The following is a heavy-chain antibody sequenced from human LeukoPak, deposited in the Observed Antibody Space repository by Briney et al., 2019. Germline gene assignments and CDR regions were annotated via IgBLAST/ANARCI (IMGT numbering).Heavy chain of an antibody. Sequence: ASVKVSCKASGGTFSIYAFSWVRQAPGQGLEWMGRVTAMVNIATYAPKFLGRVTIIADTSTATAYMDLRNLTSGDTAVYYRARGGSGRQPLSWYLDLWGRGTLVIVSS. CDR1: GGTFSIYA. CDR3: ARGGSGRQPLSWYLDL. CDR2: VTAMVNIA. D-gene: IGHD3-16*01. J-gene: IGHJ2*01. V-gene: IGHV1-69*04.